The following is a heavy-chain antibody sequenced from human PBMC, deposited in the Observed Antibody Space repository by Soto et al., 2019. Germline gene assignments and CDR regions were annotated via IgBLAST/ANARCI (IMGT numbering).Heavy chain of an antibody. D-gene: IGHD1-7*01. CDR2: ISWNSGSI. CDR1: GFTFNVYA. Sequence: GGSLRRSCAASGFTFNVYAMHWVRQAPGKGLEWVSGISWNSGSIGYADSVKGRFTISRDNAKNSLYLQMNSLRAEDTALYYCAKGGITGTTSDYWGHGTLVTVS. J-gene: IGHJ4*01. CDR3: AKGGITGTTSDY. V-gene: IGHV3-9*01.